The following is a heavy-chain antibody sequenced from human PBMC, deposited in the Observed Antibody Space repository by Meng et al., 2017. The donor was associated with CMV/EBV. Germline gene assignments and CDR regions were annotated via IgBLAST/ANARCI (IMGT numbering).Heavy chain of an antibody. CDR3: TTDDGRGAHSGSYWG. CDR1: GFTFSNAW. V-gene: IGHV3-15*01. Sequence: GGSLRLSCAASGFTFSNAWMSWVRQAPGKGLEWVGRIKSKTDGGTTDYAAPVKGRFTISRDDSKNTLYLQMNGLKTEDTAVYYCTTDDGRGAHSGSYWGWGQGTLVTVSS. CDR2: IKSKTDGGTT. D-gene: IGHD1-26*01. J-gene: IGHJ4*02.